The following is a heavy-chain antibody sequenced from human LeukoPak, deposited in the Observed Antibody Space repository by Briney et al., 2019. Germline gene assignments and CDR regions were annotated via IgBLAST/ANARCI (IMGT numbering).Heavy chain of an antibody. CDR1: GFTFSSYA. V-gene: IGHV3-23*01. J-gene: IGHJ4*02. Sequence: GGSLRLSCAASGFTFSSYAMSWVRQAPGKGLEWVSAISGSGGSTYYADSVKGRFTISRDNPKNTLYLQMNSLRAEDTAVYYCAAAYSSGWYQFDYWGQGTLVTVSS. D-gene: IGHD6-19*01. CDR3: AAAYSSGWYQFDY. CDR2: ISGSGGST.